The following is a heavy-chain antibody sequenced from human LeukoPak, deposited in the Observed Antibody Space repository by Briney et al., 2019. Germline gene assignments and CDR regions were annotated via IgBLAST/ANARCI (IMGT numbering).Heavy chain of an antibody. CDR1: GGSISSSSYY. CDR3: ARRVTGRGTYYFDY. Sequence: SETLSLTCTVSGGSISSSSYYWGWIRQPPGKGLEWIGSIYYSGSTYYNPSLKSRVTISVDTSKNQFSLKLNSVTAADTAVYYCARRVTGRGTYYFDYWGQGTLVTVSS. CDR2: IYYSGST. V-gene: IGHV4-39*01. J-gene: IGHJ4*02. D-gene: IGHD3-16*01.